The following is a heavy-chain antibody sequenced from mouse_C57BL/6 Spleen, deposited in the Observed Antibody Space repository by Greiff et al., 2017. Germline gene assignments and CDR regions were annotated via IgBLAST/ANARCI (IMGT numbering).Heavy chain of an antibody. J-gene: IGHJ4*01. CDR1: GFSLTSYG. CDR2: IWRGGST. V-gene: IGHV2-5*01. CDR3: AKNEKIRDYAMGY. Sequence: QVQLQQSGPGLVQPSQSLSITCTVSGFSLTSYGVHWVRQSPGKGLEWLGVIWRGGSTDYNAAFMSRLSITKDNSKSQVFFKMNSLQADDTAIYYCAKNEKIRDYAMGYWGQGTSVTVSS.